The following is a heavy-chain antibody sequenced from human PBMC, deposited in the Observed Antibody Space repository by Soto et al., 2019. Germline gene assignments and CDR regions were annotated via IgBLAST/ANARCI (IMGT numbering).Heavy chain of an antibody. J-gene: IGHJ4*01. CDR1: GFTFIKYA. CDR2: INAGNGNT. D-gene: IGHD6-19*01. Sequence: QVQLVQSGAEVKKPGASVNVSCKASGFTFIKYAMHWVRQAPGQRPEWMGWINAGNGNTRYSQRLQGRVTITRDTSASTVYMDLSSLRSEDTAVYYCARDYADIAVAGIPLLAHWGQGPLVTVSS. V-gene: IGHV1-3*01. CDR3: ARDYADIAVAGIPLLAH.